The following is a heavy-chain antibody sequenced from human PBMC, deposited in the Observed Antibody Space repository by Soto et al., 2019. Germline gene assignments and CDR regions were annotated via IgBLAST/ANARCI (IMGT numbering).Heavy chain of an antibody. J-gene: IGHJ6*02. D-gene: IGHD4-17*01. CDR2: IIPVFGTA. V-gene: IGHV1-69*12. CDR3: ALGDATKLVVTTYYAMDV. Sequence: QVQLVQSGAEVKKPGSSVKVSCKASGGSLSNYGISWVRQAPGQGLEWMGGIIPVFGTANYAQKFQGRVTSTAHESKNIVYMDVTSLRSEDTAVYYCALGDATKLVVTTYYAMDVCGQATTVTVSS. CDR1: GGSLSNYG.